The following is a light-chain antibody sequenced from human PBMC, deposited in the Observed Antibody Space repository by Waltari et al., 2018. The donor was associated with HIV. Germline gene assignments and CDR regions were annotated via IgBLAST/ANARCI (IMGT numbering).Light chain of an antibody. Sequence: SYDLIQPPSVSVAPGETARLTCGADYIGDKTVHWYQQMPGQAPVLGVYYDVMRPSGIPGRFSGSRSGKTATLTISRVEVADEADYYCQVWDSLGHRVIFGGGTTLTVL. CDR3: QVWDSLGHRVI. CDR1: YIGDKT. J-gene: IGLJ2*01. V-gene: IGLV3-21*04. CDR2: YDV.